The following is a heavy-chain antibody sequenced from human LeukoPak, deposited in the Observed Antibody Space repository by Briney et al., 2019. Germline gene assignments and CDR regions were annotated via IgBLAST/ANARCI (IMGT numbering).Heavy chain of an antibody. D-gene: IGHD2-15*01. CDR2: AYGDGTDK. Sequence: GGSPRLSCAASGFTFNRYGMHWVRQAPGKGLEWVAVAYGDGTDKYYADSVKGRFTISKDLSQNRLYMQMNSLRAEDAAMYYCATGGRFYYDLWGQGTLVTVSS. V-gene: IGHV3-33*01. CDR1: GFTFNRYG. J-gene: IGHJ4*02. CDR3: ATGGRFYYDL.